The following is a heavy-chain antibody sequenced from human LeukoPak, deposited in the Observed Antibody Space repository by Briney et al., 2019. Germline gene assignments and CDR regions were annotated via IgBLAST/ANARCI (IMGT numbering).Heavy chain of an antibody. CDR3: ATGYYLPYWYFDL. J-gene: IGHJ2*01. CDR1: GSTLTELS. Sequence: GASVNVSRKGSGSTLTELSMHWVRQAPGKGLEWMGGFDPEDGETIYAQKFQVRVTMTEDTSTDTAYMELSSLRSEDTAVYYCATGYYLPYWYFDLWGRGTLVTVSS. V-gene: IGHV1-24*01. CDR2: FDPEDGET. D-gene: IGHD3-22*01.